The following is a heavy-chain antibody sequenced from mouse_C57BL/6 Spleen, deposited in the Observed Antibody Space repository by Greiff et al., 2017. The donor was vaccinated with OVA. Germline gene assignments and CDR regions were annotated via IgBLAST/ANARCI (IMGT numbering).Heavy chain of an antibody. D-gene: IGHD2-12*01. CDR1: GYTFTSYT. CDR3: ARYDAWFAY. V-gene: IGHV1-4*01. CDR2: ITPSSGYT. Sequence: QVQLQQSGAELARPGASVKMSCKASGYTFTSYTMHWVKQRPGQGLEWIGYITPSSGYTKYNQKFKDKATLTADKSSSTAYMQLSSLTSEDSAVYYCARYDAWFAYWGQGTLVTVSA. J-gene: IGHJ3*01.